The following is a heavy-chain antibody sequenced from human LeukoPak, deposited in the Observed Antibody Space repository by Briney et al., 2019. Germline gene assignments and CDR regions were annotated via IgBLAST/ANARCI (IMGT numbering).Heavy chain of an antibody. V-gene: IGHV3-23*01. CDR2: INPTGGTT. J-gene: IGHJ4*02. Sequence: GGSLRLSCAASGFTFSTYTMGWVRQAPGQGLEWVSDINPTGGTTYYADSVRSRFTITRDNSNNALFLQMHSVRAEDTAVYYCAKADASGSHYGYWGQGPLITVSS. CDR3: AKADASGSHYGY. D-gene: IGHD3-10*01. CDR1: GFTFSTYT.